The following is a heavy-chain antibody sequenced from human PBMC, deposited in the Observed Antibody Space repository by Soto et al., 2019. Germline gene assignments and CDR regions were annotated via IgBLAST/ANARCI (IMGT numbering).Heavy chain of an antibody. Sequence: QVQLVQSGAEVKKPGSSVKVSCKASGGTFSSYAISWVRQAPGQGLEWMGGIIPIFGTANYAQKFQGRVTITADESTSTAYMELSSLRSEDTVVYYSAIHSGQQLGELYYDYGMDVWGQGTTVTVSS. CDR2: IIPIFGTA. D-gene: IGHD6-13*01. CDR1: GGTFSSYA. CDR3: AIHSGQQLGELYYDYGMDV. V-gene: IGHV1-69*01. J-gene: IGHJ6*02.